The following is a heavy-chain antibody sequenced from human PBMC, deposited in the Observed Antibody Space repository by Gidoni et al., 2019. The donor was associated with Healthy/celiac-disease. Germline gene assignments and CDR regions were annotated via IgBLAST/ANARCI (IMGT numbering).Heavy chain of an antibody. Sequence: QLQLQESGPGLVKPSETLSLTCTVSGGSISSSRYYWVWIRQPPRKGLECIGSIYSSGSTYYNPSLKSRVTISVDTSKNXFSLXXXSVXXADXAXYYCARHGRRGSYXYHSVDYWGQGTLVTVSS. CDR2: IYSSGST. D-gene: IGHD3-16*02. CDR3: ARHGRRGSYXYHSVDY. J-gene: IGHJ4*02. V-gene: IGHV4-39*01. CDR1: GGSISSSRYY.